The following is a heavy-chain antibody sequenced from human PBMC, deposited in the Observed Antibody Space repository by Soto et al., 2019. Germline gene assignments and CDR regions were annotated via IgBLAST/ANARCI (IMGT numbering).Heavy chain of an antibody. CDR1: GYTFTSYG. Sequence: GASVKVSCKASGYTFTSYGISWVRQAPGQGLEWMGWISAYNGNTNYAQKLQGRVTMTTDTSTSTAYMELRSLRSDDTAVYYCARDLRFVVWSVGYYDILTGYLDPRDAFDIWGQGTMVTVSS. CDR3: ARDLRFVVWSVGYYDILTGYLDPRDAFDI. V-gene: IGHV1-18*01. D-gene: IGHD3-9*01. J-gene: IGHJ3*02. CDR2: ISAYNGNT.